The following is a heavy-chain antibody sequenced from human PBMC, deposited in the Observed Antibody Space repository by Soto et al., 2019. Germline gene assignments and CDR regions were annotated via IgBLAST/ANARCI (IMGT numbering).Heavy chain of an antibody. Sequence: EVQLLESGGGLVQPGGSLRLSCVVSGLTSRSHAMSWVRQAPGQGLEWVAGISGGGYTAYYPDSVGGRFTISRDNSKNTVYLQSDNLRADDTAVYYCATAQGVATINSDFDYCGQGTLVTVAS. CDR3: ATAQGVATINSDFDY. CDR2: ISGGGYTA. J-gene: IGHJ4*02. D-gene: IGHD5-12*01. V-gene: IGHV3-23*01. CDR1: GLTSRSHA.